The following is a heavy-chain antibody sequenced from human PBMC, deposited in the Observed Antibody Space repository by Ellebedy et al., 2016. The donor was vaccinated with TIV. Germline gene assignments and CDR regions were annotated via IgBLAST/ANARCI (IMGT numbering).Heavy chain of an antibody. D-gene: IGHD3-22*01. CDR1: GFTFSSHW. CDR2: IKSDGTT. V-gene: IGHV3-74*01. Sequence: GGSLRLSXAASGFTFSSHWVHWVRQAPGKGLVWVSRIKSDGTTTYADSVKGRFTISRDTAKNTVYLQMNSLRVEDTAVYYCAVMTVGWGQGTLVTVYS. J-gene: IGHJ4*02. CDR3: AVMTVG.